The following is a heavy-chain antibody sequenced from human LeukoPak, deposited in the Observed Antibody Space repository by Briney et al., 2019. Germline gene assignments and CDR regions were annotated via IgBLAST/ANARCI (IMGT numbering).Heavy chain of an antibody. Sequence: ASVKVSCKASGYTFASYDINGVGQATGQGLEWMGWMNPNSGNTGYAQKFQGRVTITRNTSISTAYMELSSLRSEDTAVYYCAREAADGWFDPWGQGTLVTVSS. CDR1: GYTFASYD. CDR2: MNPNSGNT. D-gene: IGHD6-25*01. V-gene: IGHV1-8*03. CDR3: AREAADGWFDP. J-gene: IGHJ5*02.